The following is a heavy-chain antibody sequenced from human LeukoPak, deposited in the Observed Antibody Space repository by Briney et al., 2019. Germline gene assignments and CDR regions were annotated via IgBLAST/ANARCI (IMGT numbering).Heavy chain of an antibody. CDR3: ATGSGTYSPDY. J-gene: IGHJ4*02. CDR2: ITPNSGGT. Sequence: ASVKVSCKASGYTFTGQYLHWVRQATGQGLEWMGWITPNSGGTNYAQKFQGRVTMTRDTSISTAYMELSSLRSDDTAIYYCATGSGTYSPDYWGQGTLVTVSS. CDR1: GYTFTGQY. V-gene: IGHV1-2*02. D-gene: IGHD3-10*01.